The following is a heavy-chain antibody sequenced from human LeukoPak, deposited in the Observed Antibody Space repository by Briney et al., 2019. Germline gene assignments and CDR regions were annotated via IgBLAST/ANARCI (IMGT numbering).Heavy chain of an antibody. CDR2: IYYSGSI. D-gene: IGHD3/OR15-3a*01. V-gene: IGHV4-39*01. CDR1: GGSISSSSYY. J-gene: IGHJ4*02. Sequence: SETLSLTCTVSGGSISSSSYYWGWIRQPPGKGLEWIGSIYYSGSIYYNPSLKSRVTISVDTSKNQFSLKLSSVTAADTAVYYCARLRTGAHSDYWGQGTLVTVSS. CDR3: ARLRTGAHSDY.